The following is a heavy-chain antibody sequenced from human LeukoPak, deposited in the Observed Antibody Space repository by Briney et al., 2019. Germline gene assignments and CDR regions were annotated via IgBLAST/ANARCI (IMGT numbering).Heavy chain of an antibody. D-gene: IGHD3-16*02. Sequence: GGSLRLSCAASGFTFSSYAMSWVRQAPGKGLEWVSAISGSGGSTYYADSVKGRFTISRDNAKNSLYLEMNSLRPEDTAVYYCARGGSRYLAHWGQGTLVTVSS. J-gene: IGHJ5*02. CDR1: GFTFSSYA. CDR3: ARGGSRYLAH. V-gene: IGHV3-23*01. CDR2: ISGSGGST.